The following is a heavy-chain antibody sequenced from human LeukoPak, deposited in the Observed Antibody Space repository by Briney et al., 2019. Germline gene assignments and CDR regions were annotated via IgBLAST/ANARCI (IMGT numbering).Heavy chain of an antibody. D-gene: IGHD2-2*01. J-gene: IGHJ5*02. V-gene: IGHV3-66*01. Sequence: GGSLRLSCAASGFTVSSNYMSWVRQAPGKGLEWVSVIYNGGSTYYADSVKGRFTISRDNSKNTLYLQMNSLRADDTAVYYCATVLCSSTSCYRSDWFDPWGQGTLVTVSS. CDR2: IYNGGST. CDR1: GFTVSSNY. CDR3: ATVLCSSTSCYRSDWFDP.